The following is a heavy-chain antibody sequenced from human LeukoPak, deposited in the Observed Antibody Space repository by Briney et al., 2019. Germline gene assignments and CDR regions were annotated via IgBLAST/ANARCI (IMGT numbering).Heavy chain of an antibody. D-gene: IGHD6-6*01. V-gene: IGHV3-23*01. CDR2: ISNSGDNT. CDR1: GFPFTTYA. J-gene: IGHJ4*02. CDR3: TNTGARYSASSNFDS. Sequence: GGSLRLSCAASGFPFTTYAMSWVRQPPGKGLEWVSAISNSGDNTYYADSVKGRFTISRDNSKNTFFLQMNSLRAEDTAMYYCTNTGARYSASSNFDSWGQGALVTVSS.